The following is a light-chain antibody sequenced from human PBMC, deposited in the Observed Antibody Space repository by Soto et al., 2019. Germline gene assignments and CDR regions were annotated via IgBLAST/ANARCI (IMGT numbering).Light chain of an antibody. V-gene: IGLV2-14*01. CDR1: SSDVGGYNY. CDR3: SSYTSSSRNV. J-gene: IGLJ1*01. Sequence: QSVLTQPASLSVSPGQSITISCTGTSSDVGGYNYVSWYQQHPGKAPKLMIYDVSNRPSGVSNRFSGSKSGNTASLTISGLQAEDEADYYCSSYTSSSRNVFGTGTKVTVL. CDR2: DVS.